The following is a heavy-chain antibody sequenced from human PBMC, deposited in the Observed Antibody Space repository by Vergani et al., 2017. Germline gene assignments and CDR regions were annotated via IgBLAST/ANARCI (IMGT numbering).Heavy chain of an antibody. J-gene: IGHJ6*03. D-gene: IGHD3-3*01. V-gene: IGHV4-61*01. CDR3: ARVVYYDFWSGYWGYYMDV. CDR1: GGSVSSGSYY. Sequence: QVQLQESGPGLVKPSETLSLTCTVSGGSVSSGSYYWSWIRQPPGKGLEWIGYIYYSGSTNYNPSLKSRVTISVDTSKNQFSLKLSSVTAADTAVYYCARVVYYDFWSGYWGYYMDVWGKGTTVTVSS. CDR2: IYYSGST.